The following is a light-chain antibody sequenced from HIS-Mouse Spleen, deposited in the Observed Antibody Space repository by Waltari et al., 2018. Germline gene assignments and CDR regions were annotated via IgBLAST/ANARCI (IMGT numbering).Light chain of an antibody. CDR1: QSVLYSSNNKNY. J-gene: IGKJ3*01. CDR3: QQYGSSPPFT. CDR2: WAS. V-gene: IGKV4-1*01. Sequence: DIVMTQSPDSLAVSLGERATINCKSSQSVLYSSNNKNYLAWYQQNPGQPPKLLIYWASTRESGVPDRFSGSGSGTDFTLTISRLEPEDFAVYYCQQYGSSPPFTFGPGTKVDIK.